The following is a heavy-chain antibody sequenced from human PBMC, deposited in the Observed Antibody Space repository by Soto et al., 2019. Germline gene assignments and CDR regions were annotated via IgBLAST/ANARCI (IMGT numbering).Heavy chain of an antibody. J-gene: IGHJ4*02. CDR3: ASGIVGANGLY. CDR1: GGSISSGGYY. CDR2: IYYSGST. D-gene: IGHD1-26*01. Sequence: SETLSLTCTVSGGSISSGGYYWSWTRQHPGKGLEWIGYIYYSGSTYYNPSLKSRVTISVDTSKNQFSLKLSSVTAADTAVYYCASGIVGANGLYWGQGTLVTVS. V-gene: IGHV4-31*03.